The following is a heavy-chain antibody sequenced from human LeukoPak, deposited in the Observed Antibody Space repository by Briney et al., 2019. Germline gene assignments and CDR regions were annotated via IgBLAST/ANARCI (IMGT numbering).Heavy chain of an antibody. CDR3: ARSSGSYYVGFYFDY. V-gene: IGHV3-7*03. D-gene: IGHD1-26*01. J-gene: IGHJ4*02. Sequence: SGGSLRLSCAASGFTFSSYWMSWVRQAPGKGLEWVANIKQDGSEKYYVDSVKGRFTISRDNAKNSLYLQLNSLKTEDTAVYYCARSSGSYYVGFYFDYWGRGTLVTVSS. CDR1: GFTFSSYW. CDR2: IKQDGSEK.